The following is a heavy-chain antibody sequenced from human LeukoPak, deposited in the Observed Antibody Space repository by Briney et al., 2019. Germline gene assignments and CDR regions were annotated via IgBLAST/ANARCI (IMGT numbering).Heavy chain of an antibody. J-gene: IGHJ4*02. Sequence: SGGSLRLSCTTSGFIFGDYAMSWVRQAPGKGLEWVGRIKSKTDGGTTDYAAPVKGRFTISRDDSKNTLYLQMNSLKTEDTAVYYCTTETPTRLRYFDWLLPEYWGQGTLVTVSS. CDR1: GFIFGDYA. D-gene: IGHD3-9*01. CDR2: IKSKTDGGTT. V-gene: IGHV3-15*01. CDR3: TTETPTRLRYFDWLLPEY.